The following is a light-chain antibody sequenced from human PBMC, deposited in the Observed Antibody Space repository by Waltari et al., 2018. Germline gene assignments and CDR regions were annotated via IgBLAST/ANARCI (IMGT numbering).Light chain of an antibody. CDR3: QQRTSWPPALT. Sequence: EIVLTQSPATLSLSPGEGATLSCRASQSISSYLAWYQQKPGQAPRLVIYNASTRATGIPTRFSGSGSGTDFTLTISSLEPEDFAVYYCQQRTSWPPALTFGGGTMVEIK. J-gene: IGKJ4*01. V-gene: IGKV3-11*01. CDR2: NAS. CDR1: QSISSY.